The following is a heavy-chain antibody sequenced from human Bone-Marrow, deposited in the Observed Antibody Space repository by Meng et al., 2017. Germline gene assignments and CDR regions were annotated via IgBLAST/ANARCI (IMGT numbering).Heavy chain of an antibody. CDR1: GYTFTGYY. CDR3: ARALGRGGSGSYYNFY. CDR2: INPNSGGT. D-gene: IGHD3-10*01. V-gene: IGHV1-2*02. J-gene: IGHJ4*02. Sequence: ASVKVSCKASGYTFTGYYMHWVRQAPGQGLEWMGWINPNSGGTNYAQKFQGRVTMTRDTSISTAYMELSRLRSDDTAVYYCARALGRGGSGSYYNFYWGQGTLVTVSS.